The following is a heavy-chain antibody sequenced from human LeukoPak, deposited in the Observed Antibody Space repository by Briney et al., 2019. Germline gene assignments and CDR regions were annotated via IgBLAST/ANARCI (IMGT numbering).Heavy chain of an antibody. Sequence: GGSLRLSCAASGFTFSSHWMTWVRQAPGKGLEWVANIKEDGTRKNYMDSVKGRFTISRDNAKNSLYLQMNSLRAEDTAVFYCAREDVISPYYFDYWGQGTLVTVSS. CDR2: IKEDGTRK. V-gene: IGHV3-7*01. CDR3: AREDVISPYYFDY. CDR1: GFTFSSHW. J-gene: IGHJ4*02.